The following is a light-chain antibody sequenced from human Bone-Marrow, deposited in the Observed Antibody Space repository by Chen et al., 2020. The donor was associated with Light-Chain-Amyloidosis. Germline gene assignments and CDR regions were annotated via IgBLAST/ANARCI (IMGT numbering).Light chain of an antibody. Sequence: SYELTQPPSVSVSPGQTARITCSGDDLPTKYAYLYQQKPGQAPVLVIHRDTERPSGISERFSGSSSGTTATLTISGVQAEAEADYHCQSADSSGTYEVIFGGGTKLTVL. CDR2: RDT. CDR1: DLPTKY. CDR3: QSADSSGTYEVI. J-gene: IGLJ2*01. V-gene: IGLV3-25*02.